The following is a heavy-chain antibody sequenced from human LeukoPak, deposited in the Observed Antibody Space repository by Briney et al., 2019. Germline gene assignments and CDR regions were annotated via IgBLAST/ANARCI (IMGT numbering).Heavy chain of an antibody. CDR1: GFTFNTYW. CDR2: ISSDGSRT. J-gene: IGHJ4*02. V-gene: IGHV3-74*03. D-gene: IGHD1-26*01. Sequence: GGSLRLSCAASGFTFNTYWMYWVRQGPGKGLVCVSRISSDGSRTEYADSVEGRFTISRDNAKNTLYLQMDSLRAEDTAVYYCARGPSHSGSYFVYWGQGTLVTVSS. CDR3: ARGPSHSGSYFVY.